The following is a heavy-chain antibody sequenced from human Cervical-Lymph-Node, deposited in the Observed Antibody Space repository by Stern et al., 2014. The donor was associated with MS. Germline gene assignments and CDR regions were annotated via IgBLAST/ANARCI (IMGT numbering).Heavy chain of an antibody. D-gene: IGHD1-26*01. CDR3: TVGVWNL. Sequence: EVQLVESGGGLVQPGRSLRLSCTTSGLTFRKYGMNWFRQTPGKGLQWVGFRRSEIYGGTTEYAAFVKDRFIISRDDSKNITYLQMNSLKNEDTAVYYCTVGVWNLWGQGTLVTVSS. J-gene: IGHJ5*02. CDR1: GLTFRKYG. V-gene: IGHV3-49*03. CDR2: RRSEIYGGTT.